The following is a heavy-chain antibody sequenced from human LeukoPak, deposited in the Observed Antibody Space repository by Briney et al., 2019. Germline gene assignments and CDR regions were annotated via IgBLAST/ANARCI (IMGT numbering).Heavy chain of an antibody. CDR1: GGSISSYY. CDR2: IYTSGST. V-gene: IGHV4-4*07. D-gene: IGHD6-13*01. CDR3: WASWFSSYQQLHNLRGCYYYMDV. J-gene: IGHJ6*03. Sequence: SETLSLTCTVSGGSISSYYWSWIRQPAGKGLEWIGRIYTSGSTNCNPSLKSRVTISVDKSKNQFSLKLSSVTAADTAVYYCWASWFSSYQQLHNLRGCYYYMDVWGKGTTVTVSS.